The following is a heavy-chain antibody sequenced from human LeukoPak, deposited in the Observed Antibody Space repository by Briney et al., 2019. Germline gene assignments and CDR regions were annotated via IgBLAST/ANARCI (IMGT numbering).Heavy chain of an antibody. CDR3: AKDRVSPGFNWFDP. J-gene: IGHJ5*02. CDR2: INGRGDNT. V-gene: IGHV3-23*01. Sequence: GALRLSCAASGVIISSYAMSRVRQAPGKGLEWVSAINGRGDNTYYADFVKGRFTISRDNSKSTVYLQMNSLRTEDTAVYYCAKDRVSPGFNWFDPWGQGTLVTVSS. CDR1: GVIISSYA. D-gene: IGHD2/OR15-2a*01.